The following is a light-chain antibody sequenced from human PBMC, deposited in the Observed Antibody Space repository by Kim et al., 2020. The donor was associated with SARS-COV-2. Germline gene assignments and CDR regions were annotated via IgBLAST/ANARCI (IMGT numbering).Light chain of an antibody. CDR3: QVWGNDSEHRV. CDR2: YNS. Sequence: SYELTQPPSVSVAPGATAKITCAGIHIGSRSVHWYQQRPGQAPVLVISYNSDRPSGIPERFSGSNSGNPATLTITGVEAGDEADYYCQVWGNDSEHRVFG. CDR1: HIGSRS. J-gene: IGLJ3*02. V-gene: IGLV3-21*04.